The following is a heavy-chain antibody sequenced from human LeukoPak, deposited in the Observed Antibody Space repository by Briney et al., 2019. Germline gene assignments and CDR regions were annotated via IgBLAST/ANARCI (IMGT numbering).Heavy chain of an antibody. CDR2: IYYSGST. J-gene: IGHJ3*02. CDR1: GGSISSYY. CDR3: ARAGNSYYDILTGYYDAFDI. Sequence: SETLSLTCTVSGGSISSYYWNWIRQPPGKGLEWIGYIYYSGSTNYNPSLKSRVTISVDTSKNQFSLKLSSVTAADTAVYYCARAGNSYYDILTGYYDAFDIWGQGTMVTVSS. V-gene: IGHV4-59*01. D-gene: IGHD3-9*01.